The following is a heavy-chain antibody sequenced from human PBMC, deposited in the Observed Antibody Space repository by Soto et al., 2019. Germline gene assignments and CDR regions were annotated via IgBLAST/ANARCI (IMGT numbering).Heavy chain of an antibody. D-gene: IGHD3-22*01. CDR3: ARDRVESGYPEYFQH. Sequence: EVQLVESGGGLIQPGGSLRLSCAASGFTVSSNYMSWVRQAPGKGLEWVSVIYSGGSTYYADSVKGRFTISRDNSKNPLYLQMNILRAEDTAVYYCARDRVESGYPEYFQHWGQGTLVTVSS. CDR1: GFTVSSNY. V-gene: IGHV3-53*01. CDR2: IYSGGST. J-gene: IGHJ1*01.